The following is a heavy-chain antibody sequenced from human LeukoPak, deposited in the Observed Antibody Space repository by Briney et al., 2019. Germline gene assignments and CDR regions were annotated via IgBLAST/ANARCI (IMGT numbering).Heavy chain of an antibody. D-gene: IGHD5-12*01. Sequence: TSETLSLTCTVSGGSISSSSYYWGWIRQPPWKGLEWIGSIYYSGSTYYNPSLKSRVTISVDTSKNQFSLKLSSVTAADTAVYCCARHETDIVTFDYWGQGTLVTVSS. V-gene: IGHV4-39*01. CDR1: GGSISSSSYY. CDR3: ARHETDIVTFDY. CDR2: IYYSGST. J-gene: IGHJ4*02.